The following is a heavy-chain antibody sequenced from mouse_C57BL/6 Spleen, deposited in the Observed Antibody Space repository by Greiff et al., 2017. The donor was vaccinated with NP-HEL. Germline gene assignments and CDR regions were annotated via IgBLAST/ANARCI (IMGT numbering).Heavy chain of an antibody. Sequence: EVKLVESGEGLVKPGGSLKLSCAASGFTFSSYAMSWVRQTPEKRLEWVAYISSGGDYIYYADTVKGRFTISRDNARNTLYLQMSSLKSEDTAMYYCTRDLGSYYAMDYWGQGTSVTVSS. D-gene: IGHD4-1*01. V-gene: IGHV5-9-1*02. CDR2: ISSGGDYI. CDR3: TRDLGSYYAMDY. CDR1: GFTFSSYA. J-gene: IGHJ4*01.